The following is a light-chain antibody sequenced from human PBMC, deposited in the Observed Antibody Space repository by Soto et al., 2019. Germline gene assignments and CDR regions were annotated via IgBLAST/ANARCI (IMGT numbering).Light chain of an antibody. V-gene: IGLV1-47*01. CDR2: KNN. J-gene: IGLJ3*02. Sequence: QSVLTQPPSASGTPGQRVTISCSGSSSNIGSNYVYWYQQLPETAPKLLIYKNNQRPSGVPDRFSGSKSGTSASLAISGLRSEDEAEYYCAAWDGSLSGWVFGGGTKLTVL. CDR1: SSNIGSNY. CDR3: AAWDGSLSGWV.